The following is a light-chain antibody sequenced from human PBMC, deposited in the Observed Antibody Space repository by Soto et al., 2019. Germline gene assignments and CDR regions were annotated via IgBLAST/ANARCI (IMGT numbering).Light chain of an antibody. Sequence: QSVLTQPASVSRSPGQSITISCTGTSSDVGGYNYVSWHQQHPGKAPKLIIYEVSNRPSGVSNRFSGSKSGNTASLTISGHQAEEEADYYCNSYTSSNSWVFGGGTKLTVL. CDR3: NSYTSSNSWV. V-gene: IGLV2-14*01. CDR2: EVS. CDR1: SSDVGGYNY. J-gene: IGLJ3*02.